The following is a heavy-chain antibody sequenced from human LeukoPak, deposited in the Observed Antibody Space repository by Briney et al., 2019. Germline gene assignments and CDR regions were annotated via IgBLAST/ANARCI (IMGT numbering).Heavy chain of an antibody. CDR2: ISYSGIT. D-gene: IGHD2-2*01. J-gene: IGHJ5*02. V-gene: IGHV4-39*07. Sequence: PSETLSLTCTVSGGSISSSSFYWGWIRQPPGKGLEWIGSISYSGITYYNPSLKSRLTISVDTSKKQFSLKLSSVTAADTAVYYCARDAIGYCSSTSCSRNWFDPWGQGTLVTVSS. CDR3: ARDAIGYCSSTSCSRNWFDP. CDR1: GGSISSSSFY.